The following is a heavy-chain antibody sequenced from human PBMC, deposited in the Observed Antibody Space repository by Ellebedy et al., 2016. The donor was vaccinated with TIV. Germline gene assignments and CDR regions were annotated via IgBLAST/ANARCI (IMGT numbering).Heavy chain of an antibody. CDR2: IYSGGST. CDR3: ARERWYYDFWSGHNWFDP. D-gene: IGHD3-3*01. Sequence: GGSLRLXCAASGFTVSSNYMSWVRQAPGKGLEWVSVIYSGGSTYYADSVKGRLTISRDNSKNTLYLQMNSLRAEDTAVYYCARERWYYDFWSGHNWFDPWGQGTLVTVSS. V-gene: IGHV3-53*01. CDR1: GFTVSSNY. J-gene: IGHJ5*02.